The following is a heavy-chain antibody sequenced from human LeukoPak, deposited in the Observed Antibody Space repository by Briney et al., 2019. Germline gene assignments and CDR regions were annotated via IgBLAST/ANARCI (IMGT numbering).Heavy chain of an antibody. D-gene: IGHD3-10*01. CDR1: GYTFTGYY. Sequence: ASVKVSCTASGYTFTGYYMHWVRQAPGQGLEWMGWINPNSGGTNYAQKFQGRVTMTRDTSISTAYMELSRLRSDDTAVNYCARGRYYYGSGNDYWGQGTLVTVSS. J-gene: IGHJ4*02. CDR2: INPNSGGT. CDR3: ARGRYYYGSGNDY. V-gene: IGHV1-2*02.